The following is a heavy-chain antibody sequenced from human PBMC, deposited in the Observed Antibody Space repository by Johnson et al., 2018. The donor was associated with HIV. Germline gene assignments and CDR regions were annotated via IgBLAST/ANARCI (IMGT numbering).Heavy chain of an antibody. V-gene: IGHV3-30-3*01. Sequence: QVQLVESGGGLVQPGRSLRLSCAASGFTFDDYAMHWVRQAPGKGLEWVAVISYDGSTKYYADSVKGRFTISRDNSKNTLYLQMNSLRAEDTAVYYCARDRSSGWYGRVDAFDIWGQGTMVTVSS. J-gene: IGHJ3*02. D-gene: IGHD6-19*01. CDR2: ISYDGSTK. CDR3: ARDRSSGWYGRVDAFDI. CDR1: GFTFDDYA.